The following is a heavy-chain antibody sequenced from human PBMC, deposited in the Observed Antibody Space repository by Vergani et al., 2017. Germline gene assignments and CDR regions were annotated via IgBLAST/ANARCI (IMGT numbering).Heavy chain of an antibody. CDR3: ARGSVVVTANYAARSHKEKYFQH. J-gene: IGHJ1*01. CDR2: INPNSGGT. V-gene: IGHV1-2*02. Sequence: QVQLVQSGAEVKKPGASVKVSCKASGNTFTGYYMHWVRQAPGQGLEWMGWINPNSGGTNYAQQFQGRVTMTRDTSISTAYMELSRLRSDDTAVYYCARGSVVVTANYAARSHKEKYFQHWGQGTLVIVSS. CDR1: GNTFTGYY. D-gene: IGHD2-21*02.